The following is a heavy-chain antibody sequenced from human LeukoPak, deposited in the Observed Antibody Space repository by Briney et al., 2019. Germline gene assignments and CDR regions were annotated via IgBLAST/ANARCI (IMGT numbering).Heavy chain of an antibody. D-gene: IGHD6-13*01. J-gene: IGHJ4*02. CDR2: IYYSGST. CDR3: ARGYSSSWYYFDY. V-gene: IGHV4-31*11. CDR1: GGSISSGGYY. Sequence: SETLSLTCAVSGGSISSGGYYWSWIRQHPGKGLEWIGYIYYSGSTYYNPSLKSRVTISVDTSKNQFSLKLSSVTAADTAVYYCARGYSSSWYYFDYWGQGTLVTVSS.